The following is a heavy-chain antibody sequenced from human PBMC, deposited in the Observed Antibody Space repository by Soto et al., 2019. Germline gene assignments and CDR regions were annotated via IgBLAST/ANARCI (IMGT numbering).Heavy chain of an antibody. J-gene: IGHJ4*02. V-gene: IGHV3-66*01. Sequence: EVQLVESGGGLVQPGGSLRLSCAAFGFTVSSKYMNWVRQAPGKGLEWVSVIYSGGKTYYSDSVKGRFTISRDNSKNTVYLQMNSLRAEDTALYYCAIDQTYSGLSDYWGQGTLVTVSS. CDR3: AIDQTYSGLSDY. D-gene: IGHD6-19*01. CDR2: IYSGGKT. CDR1: GFTVSSKY.